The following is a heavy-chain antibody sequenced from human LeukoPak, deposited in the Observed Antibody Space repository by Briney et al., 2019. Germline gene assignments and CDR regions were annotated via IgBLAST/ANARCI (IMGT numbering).Heavy chain of an antibody. Sequence: PGGSLRLSCTASVFTFSDYEVNWIRRAPGKGLEWVSYISGSGSTIYYPDSVKGRFTISRDNSKNTLYLQMNSLRAEDTAVYYCARSKNHYYDSSGYYFNLIPPFDCWGQGTLVTVSS. D-gene: IGHD3-22*01. CDR1: VFTFSDYE. CDR2: ISGSGSTI. V-gene: IGHV3-11*01. J-gene: IGHJ4*02. CDR3: ARSKNHYYDSSGYYFNLIPPFDC.